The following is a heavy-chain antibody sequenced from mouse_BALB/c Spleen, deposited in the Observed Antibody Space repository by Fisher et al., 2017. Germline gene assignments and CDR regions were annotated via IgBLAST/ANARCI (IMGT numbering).Heavy chain of an antibody. J-gene: IGHJ1*01. D-gene: IGHD2-2*01. V-gene: IGHV1-39*01. CDR3: RLRHWYFDV. Sequence: KFKGKATLTVDKSSSTAYMQLNSLTSEDSAVYYCRLRHWYFDVWGAGTTVTVSS.